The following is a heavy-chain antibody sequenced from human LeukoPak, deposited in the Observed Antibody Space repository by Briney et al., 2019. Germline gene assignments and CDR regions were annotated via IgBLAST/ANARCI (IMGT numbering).Heavy chain of an antibody. CDR2: IYHSGST. J-gene: IGHJ4*02. CDR1: GGSISSGGYS. D-gene: IGHD5-12*01. CDR3: ARVPGGYDPYYFDY. V-gene: IGHV4-30-2*01. Sequence: SQTLSLTCAVSGGSISSGGYSWSWIRQPPGKGLKWIGYIYHSGSTYYNPSLKSRVTISVDRSKNQFSLKLSSVTAADTAVYYCARVPGGYDPYYFDYWGQGTLVTVSS.